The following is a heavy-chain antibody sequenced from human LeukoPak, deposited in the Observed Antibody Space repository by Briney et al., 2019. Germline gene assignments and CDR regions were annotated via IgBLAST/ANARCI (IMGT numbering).Heavy chain of an antibody. J-gene: IGHJ5*02. V-gene: IGHV4-59*01. D-gene: IGHD5-24*01. CDR3: ARDFSYGYGYNSHWFDP. CDR2: IYYSGST. CDR1: GDSISSYY. Sequence: SETLSLTCTVSGDSISSYYWSWIRQPPGKGLEWIGYIYYSGSTNYNPSLKSRVTISVDTSKNQFSLKLSSVTAADTAVYYCARDFSYGYGYNSHWFDPWGQGTLVTVSS.